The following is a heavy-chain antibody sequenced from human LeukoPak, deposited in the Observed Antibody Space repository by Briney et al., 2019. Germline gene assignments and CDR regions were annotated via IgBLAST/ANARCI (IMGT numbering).Heavy chain of an antibody. V-gene: IGHV4-59*13. CDR2: VYYSGSI. Sequence: SETLSLTCTVSGGSINSYYWSWIRQPPGKGLEWIGFVYYSGSINYNPSLKSRVTISVDTSNNQFSLKLSSVTAADTAVYYCARLSRMGAAGAYSHQRMDVWGQGTTVTVSS. D-gene: IGHD6-13*01. J-gene: IGHJ6*02. CDR3: ARLSRMGAAGAYSHQRMDV. CDR1: GGSINSYY.